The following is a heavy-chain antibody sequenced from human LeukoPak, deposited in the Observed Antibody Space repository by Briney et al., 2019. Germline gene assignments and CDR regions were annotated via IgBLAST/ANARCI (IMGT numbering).Heavy chain of an antibody. CDR2: INPNSGGT. J-gene: IGHJ4*02. V-gene: IGHV1-2*06. CDR1: GYTFTGYY. CDR3: ARLPGYGDSMGDY. D-gene: IGHD4-17*01. Sequence: ASVKVSCKASGYTFTGYYMHWVRQAPGQGLEWMGRINPNSGGTNYAQKFQGRVTMTRDTSISTAYMELSRLRSNDTAVYYCARLPGYGDSMGDYWGQGTLVTVSS.